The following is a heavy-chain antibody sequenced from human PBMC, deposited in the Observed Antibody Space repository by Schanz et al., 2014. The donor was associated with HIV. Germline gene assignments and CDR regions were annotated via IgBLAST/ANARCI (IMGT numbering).Heavy chain of an antibody. CDR3: ARDGSKWNFEY. CDR1: GYTFISYG. Sequence: QVQLVQSGPEVKKPGASVKVSCKASGYTFISYGISWVRQAPGQGLEWMGWISAYNGNTNYAQKFQGRVTITRDTSTSTDHMELSSLRSEDTAVYYCARDGSKWNFEYWGQGTLVTVSP. D-gene: IGHD4-4*01. V-gene: IGHV1-18*01. CDR2: ISAYNGNT. J-gene: IGHJ4*02.